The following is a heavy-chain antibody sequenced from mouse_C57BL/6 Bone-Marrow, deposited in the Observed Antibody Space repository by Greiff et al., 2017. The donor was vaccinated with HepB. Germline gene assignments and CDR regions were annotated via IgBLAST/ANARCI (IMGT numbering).Heavy chain of an antibody. Sequence: EVKLVESGGDLVKPGGPLKLSCVTSGFTFSTSGMSWVRQTPDKRLEWVATINTGGTYTYYPDSVKGRFTISKDTAKSTLFLQMSSLKSEDTAIYYCARDRFDYYFDYWGQGTTLTVSS. CDR2: INTGGTYT. V-gene: IGHV5-6*01. D-gene: IGHD2-14*01. J-gene: IGHJ2*01. CDR1: GFTFSTSG. CDR3: ARDRFDYYFDY.